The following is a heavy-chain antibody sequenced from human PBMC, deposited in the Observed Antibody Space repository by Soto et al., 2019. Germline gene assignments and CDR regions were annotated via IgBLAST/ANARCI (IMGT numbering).Heavy chain of an antibody. Sequence: EVQLVESGGNLVQPGGSLRLSCVGSGFTFSSNWMTWVRQAPGKGLEWVGNIRQDGSEKNYVDSVKGRFTISRDNAKNSLYLQMNSLRAEDTAVYYCAREIVVARGASYSDYWGPGTLVTVSS. D-gene: IGHD2-2*01. J-gene: IGHJ4*02. V-gene: IGHV3-7*04. CDR3: AREIVVARGASYSDY. CDR1: GFTFSSNW. CDR2: IRQDGSEK.